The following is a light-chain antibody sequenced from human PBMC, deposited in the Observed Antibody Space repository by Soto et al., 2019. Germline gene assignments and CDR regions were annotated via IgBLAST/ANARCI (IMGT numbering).Light chain of an antibody. Sequence: VMTQSPSTLSVSPGERVTLSCRSSQSVADNLAWFQQKPGQGPRLLIYGASTRAAGIPARFSGSGSETDFTLTISSLRSEDSAAYHCQQYNNWPITFGQGIRLEI. CDR1: QSVADN. CDR3: QQYNNWPIT. J-gene: IGKJ5*01. V-gene: IGKV3-15*01. CDR2: GAS.